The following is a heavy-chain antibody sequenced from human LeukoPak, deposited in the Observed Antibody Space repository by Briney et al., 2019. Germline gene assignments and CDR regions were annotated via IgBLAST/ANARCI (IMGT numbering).Heavy chain of an antibody. CDR2: ISSSSSYI. Sequence: GGSLRLSCAASGFTFSSYSMNWVRQAPGKGLEWVSSISSSSSYIYYADSVKGRFTISRDNAKNSLYLQMNSLRAEDMAVYYCARDRGSSWVYYYYMDVWGKGTPVTVSS. CDR1: GFTFSSYS. D-gene: IGHD6-13*01. CDR3: ARDRGSSWVYYYYMDV. V-gene: IGHV3-21*01. J-gene: IGHJ6*03.